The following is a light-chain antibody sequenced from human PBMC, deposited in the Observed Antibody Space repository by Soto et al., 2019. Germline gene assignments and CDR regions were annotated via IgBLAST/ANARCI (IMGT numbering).Light chain of an antibody. CDR3: QQRSNWPIT. V-gene: IGKV3-15*01. CDR1: QSVSSN. Sequence: EIVLTQSPATLSVSPGERATLSCRASQSVSSNLAWYQQKPGQAPRLLMFGASTRATNIPARFSGSGSGTEFTLTISSLQSEDFAVYYCQQRSNWPITFGQGTRLEI. CDR2: GAS. J-gene: IGKJ5*01.